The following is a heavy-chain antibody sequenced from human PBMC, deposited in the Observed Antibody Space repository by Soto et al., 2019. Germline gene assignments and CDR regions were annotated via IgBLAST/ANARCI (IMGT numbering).Heavy chain of an antibody. CDR3: ARRGTISSAHHFDH. CDR1: GFTFSGYN. Sequence: QVQLVESGGGLVKPGGSLRISCAASGFTFSGYNMSWIRQAPGKGLEWVSYITSSGSNTFDAESVKGRFTISRDNTMNLLYLQMNSLSAEDPAVYYCARRGTISSAHHFDHWGQGTLVTVSS. J-gene: IGHJ4*02. V-gene: IGHV3-11*01. D-gene: IGHD6-6*01. CDR2: ITSSGSNT.